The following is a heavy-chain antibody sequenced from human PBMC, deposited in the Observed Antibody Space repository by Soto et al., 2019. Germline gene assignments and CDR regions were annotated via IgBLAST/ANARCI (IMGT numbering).Heavy chain of an antibody. CDR3: ARGYGSRSQPYLQVDY. V-gene: IGHV4-59*03. CDR1: GGSIRSYY. Sequence: TLSLTCSVSGGSIRSYYWSWIRQSPGKGLEWIGYIYSSGSTNYNPSLKSRVTISLDTSKNQFSLNLSSVTAADAAGYYCARGYGSRSQPYLQVDYLDPGALLTVSS. D-gene: IGHD3-10*01. J-gene: IGHJ4*01. CDR2: IYSSGST.